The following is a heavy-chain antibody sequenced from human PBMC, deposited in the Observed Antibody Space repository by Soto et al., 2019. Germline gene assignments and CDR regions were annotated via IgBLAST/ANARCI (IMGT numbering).Heavy chain of an antibody. Sequence: QVQLVESGGGVVQPGRSLRLSCAASGFTFSSSGMHWVRQAPGKGLEWVAGISEDGSNIYYADSVKGRFTISRDKSKNTLYLQMNSLRSKETAVYYCAKDEVWRQLAAYYFDFWGQGTLVTVSS. CDR1: GFTFSSSG. J-gene: IGHJ4*02. CDR3: AKDEVWRQLAAYYFDF. V-gene: IGHV3-30*18. CDR2: ISEDGSNI. D-gene: IGHD1-1*01.